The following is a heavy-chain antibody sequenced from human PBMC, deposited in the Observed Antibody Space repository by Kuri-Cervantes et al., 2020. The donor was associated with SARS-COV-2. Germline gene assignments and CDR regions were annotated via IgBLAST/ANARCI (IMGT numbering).Heavy chain of an antibody. J-gene: IGHJ4*02. CDR1: GFTFSSYG. Sequence: GESLKISCAASGFTFSSYGMHWVRQAPGKGLEWVANIKQDGSGKYYADSVKGRFTISRDNAKNSLYLQMNSLRAEDTAVYYCARETSGYEYYFDYWGQGTLVTVSS. CDR3: ARETSGYEYYFDY. V-gene: IGHV3-7*01. D-gene: IGHD5-12*01. CDR2: IKQDGSGK.